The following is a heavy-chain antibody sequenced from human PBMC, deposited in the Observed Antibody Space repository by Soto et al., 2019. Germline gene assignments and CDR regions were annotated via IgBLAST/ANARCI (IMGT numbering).Heavy chain of an antibody. Sequence: VGSLRLSCAASGFTFTDYALSWVRQAPGKGLEWVATISGIGGSTYLADSVKGRLSISRDNSKNTVSLLMNSLRAEDAAVYFCARGSSGYISSWYYFDYWGRGTLVTVSS. CDR3: ARGSSGYISSWYYFDY. D-gene: IGHD6-13*01. V-gene: IGHV3-23*01. J-gene: IGHJ4*02. CDR1: GFTFTDYA. CDR2: ISGIGGST.